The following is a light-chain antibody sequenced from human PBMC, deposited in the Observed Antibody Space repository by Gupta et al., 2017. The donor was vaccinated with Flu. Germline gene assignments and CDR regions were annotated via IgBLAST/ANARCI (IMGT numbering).Light chain of an antibody. V-gene: IGKV2-30*02. CDR1: QGPAHRDRLHY. J-gene: IGKJ2*01. Sequence: LTDGQSSSIRGRSSQGPAHRDRLHYFHWFQQTPAHSPRHMIYEASNRDSGVPGGFSGSGFGTDFTLEISRGEAEDFGVYYCRQCKSWPYAFGQGTKLEI. CDR2: EAS. CDR3: RQCKSWPYA.